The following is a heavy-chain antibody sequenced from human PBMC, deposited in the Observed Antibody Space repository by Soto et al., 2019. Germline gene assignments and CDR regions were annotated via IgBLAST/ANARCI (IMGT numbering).Heavy chain of an antibody. CDR2: IYYSGNT. CDR1: GGSIDNYY. Sequence: SETLSLTCTVSGGSIDNYYWSWFRQPPGKGLEWIGYIYYSGNTNYNPSLRSRVTISVDTSKNQFSLRLRSVTAADTAVYYCARDRGYSNWYDPWGQGTLVTVS. V-gene: IGHV4-59*01. D-gene: IGHD2-2*03. J-gene: IGHJ5*02. CDR3: ARDRGYSNWYDP.